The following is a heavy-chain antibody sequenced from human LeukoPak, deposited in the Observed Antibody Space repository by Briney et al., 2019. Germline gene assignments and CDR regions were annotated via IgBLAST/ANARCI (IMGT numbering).Heavy chain of an antibody. V-gene: IGHV3-30*18. CDR1: GFTFSSYG. CDR3: AKDQYVGSAAVAGDY. J-gene: IGHJ4*02. Sequence: GGSLRLSCAASGFTFSSYGIHWVRQAPGKGLEWVAHISNEDDADSVKGRFTMSRDNSENTLYLQMNSLRAEDTAVYYCAKDQYVGSAAVAGDYWGQGTLVIVSS. D-gene: IGHD6-19*01. CDR2: ISNE.